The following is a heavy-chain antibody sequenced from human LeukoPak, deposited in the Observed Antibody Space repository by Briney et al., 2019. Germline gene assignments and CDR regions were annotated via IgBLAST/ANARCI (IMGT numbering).Heavy chain of an antibody. V-gene: IGHV4-59*01. J-gene: IGHJ3*02. D-gene: IGHD4-17*01. CDR1: GGSISSYY. CDR2: IYYSGST. Sequence: SETLSLTCTVSGGSISSYYWSWIRQPPGKGLEWNGYIYYSGSTNYNPSLKSRVTISVDTSKNQFSLKLSSVTAADTAVYYCARLSYGDYVPDAFDIWGQGTMVTVSS. CDR3: ARLSYGDYVPDAFDI.